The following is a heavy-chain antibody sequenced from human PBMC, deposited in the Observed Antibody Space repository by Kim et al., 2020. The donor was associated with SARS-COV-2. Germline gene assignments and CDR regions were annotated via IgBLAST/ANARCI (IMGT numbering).Heavy chain of an antibody. D-gene: IGHD2-8*01. J-gene: IGHJ4*02. Sequence: DPVKGRFTISRDNSKNTLYLQVNSLRAEDTAVYYCAKGSCLTGVCYFDYWGQGTLVTVSS. V-gene: IGHV3-23*01. CDR3: AKGSCLTGVCYFDY.